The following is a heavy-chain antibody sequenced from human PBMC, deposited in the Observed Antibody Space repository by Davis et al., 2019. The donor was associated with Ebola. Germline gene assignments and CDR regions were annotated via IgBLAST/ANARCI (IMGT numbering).Heavy chain of an antibody. CDR3: ARAYYDFWSGRFDY. V-gene: IGHV4-34*01. D-gene: IGHD3-3*01. J-gene: IGHJ4*02. CDR2: INHSGST. CDR1: GGSISSYY. Sequence: MPSETLSLTCTVSGGSISSYYWSWIRQPPGKGLEWIGEINHSGSTNYNPSLKSRVTISVDTSKNQFSLKLSSVTAADTAVYYCARAYYDFWSGRFDYWGQGTLVTVSS.